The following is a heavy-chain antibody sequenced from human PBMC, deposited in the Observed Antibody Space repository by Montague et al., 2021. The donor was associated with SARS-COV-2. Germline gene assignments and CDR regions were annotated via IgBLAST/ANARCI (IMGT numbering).Heavy chain of an antibody. Sequence: SQRLSCAASGFTFSSYAMHWVRQAPGKGLEWVAVISYDGSNKYYADSVKGRFTISRDNSKNTLYLQMNSLRAEDTAVYYCASMLSGWYASDYWGQGTLVTVSS. CDR3: ASMLSGWYASDY. CDR2: ISYDGSNK. D-gene: IGHD6-19*01. J-gene: IGHJ4*02. V-gene: IGHV3-30*04. CDR1: GFTFSSYA.